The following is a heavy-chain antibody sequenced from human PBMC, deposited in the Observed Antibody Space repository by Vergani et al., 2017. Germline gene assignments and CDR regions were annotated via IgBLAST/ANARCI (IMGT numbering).Heavy chain of an antibody. J-gene: IGHJ6*03. D-gene: IGHD3-22*01. V-gene: IGHV4-59*01. CDR2: IYYSGST. CDR1: GGSISSYY. CDR3: TTELAYYXDSSGYYSPYYYYYMDV. Sequence: QVQLQESGPGLVKPSETLSLTCTVSGGSISSYYWSWIRQPPGKGLEWIGYIYYSGSTNYNPSLKSRVTISVDTSKNQFSLKLSSVTAADTAVYYCTTELAYYXDSSGYYSPYYYYYMDVWGKGTTVTVSS.